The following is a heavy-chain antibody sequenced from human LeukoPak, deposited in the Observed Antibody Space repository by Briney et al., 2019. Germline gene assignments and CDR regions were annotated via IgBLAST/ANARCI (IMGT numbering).Heavy chain of an antibody. Sequence: TSETLSLTCTVSGYSINSGFYWGWIRQPSGKGLEWIGNIYHSGSTFYNPSLKSRLTISIDTSKIQFSLKLSSVTAADTAVYYCARGFYGDYGVRYAFDIWGQGTVVAVSS. CDR1: GYSINSGFY. J-gene: IGHJ3*02. V-gene: IGHV4-38-2*02. D-gene: IGHD4-17*01. CDR3: ARGFYGDYGVRYAFDI. CDR2: IYHSGST.